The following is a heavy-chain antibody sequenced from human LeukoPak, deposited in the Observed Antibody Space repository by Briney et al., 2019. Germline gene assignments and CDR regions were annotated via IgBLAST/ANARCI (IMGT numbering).Heavy chain of an antibody. Sequence: SVKVSCKASVGTFTSYAISWVRQAPGHGLEWMGRIIPIFGIANYAQKFQGRVTITADKSTSTAYMELSSLRSEDTAVYYCARDCPEYYYDSSGYYPPYWGQGTLVTVSS. CDR2: IIPIFGIA. J-gene: IGHJ4*02. CDR3: ARDCPEYYYDSSGYYPPY. CDR1: VGTFTSYA. D-gene: IGHD3-22*01. V-gene: IGHV1-69*04.